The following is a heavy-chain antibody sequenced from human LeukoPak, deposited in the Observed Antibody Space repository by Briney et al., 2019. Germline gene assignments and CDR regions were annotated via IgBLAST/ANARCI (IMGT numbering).Heavy chain of an antibody. J-gene: IGHJ4*02. D-gene: IGHD7-27*01. V-gene: IGHV3-23*01. CDR3: AKDILNWEFDY. Sequence: PGGSLRLSCAASGFTLSNNAMSWVRQAPGKGLEWVSALGSDGGRYYADSVKGRFTVFRDNSKNTLYLEMNRLRSEDTAAYYCAKDILNWEFDYWGQGALVTVSS. CDR2: LGSDGGR. CDR1: GFTLSNNA.